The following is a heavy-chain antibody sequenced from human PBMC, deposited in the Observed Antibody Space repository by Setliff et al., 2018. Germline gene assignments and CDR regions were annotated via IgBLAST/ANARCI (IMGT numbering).Heavy chain of an antibody. CDR2: IYYTGTT. CDR3: ARVYGDETIDI. J-gene: IGHJ3*02. D-gene: IGHD2-21*02. CDR1: VDSLISGHYY. V-gene: IGHV4-39*06. Sequence: PSETLSLTCIVSVDSLISGHYYWSWVRQPPGKGLEWIGRIYYTGTTYYNPSLKSRITMSVDTSKKQFPLSLSSVTAADTAIYYCARVYGDETIDIWGQGKLVTVSS.